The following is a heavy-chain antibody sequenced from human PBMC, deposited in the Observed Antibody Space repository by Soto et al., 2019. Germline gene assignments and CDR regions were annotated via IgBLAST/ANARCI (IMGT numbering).Heavy chain of an antibody. Sequence: PSETLSLTCTVSGGSISSSGFSWSWIRQPPGKGLEWIGYIYHTGSTYYSPSLKSRLTMSVDTSKNQFSLKLTAVTAADTGVYYYARRDDFWSGYSIDYWGLGTLVPVSS. CDR1: GGSISSSGFS. D-gene: IGHD3-3*01. V-gene: IGHV4-30-2*01. CDR3: ARRDDFWSGYSIDY. CDR2: IYHTGST. J-gene: IGHJ4*02.